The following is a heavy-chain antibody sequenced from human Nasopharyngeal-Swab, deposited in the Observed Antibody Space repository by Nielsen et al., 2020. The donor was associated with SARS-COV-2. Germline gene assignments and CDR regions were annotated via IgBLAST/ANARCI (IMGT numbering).Heavy chain of an antibody. J-gene: IGHJ4*02. Sequence: RQAPGKGLEWIGSIYYSGSTYYNPSLKSRVTISVDTSKNQSSLKLSSVTAADTAVYYCARPGTGIAAADYWGQGTLVTVSS. CDR2: IYYSGST. V-gene: IGHV4-39*01. D-gene: IGHD6-13*01. CDR3: ARPGTGIAAADY.